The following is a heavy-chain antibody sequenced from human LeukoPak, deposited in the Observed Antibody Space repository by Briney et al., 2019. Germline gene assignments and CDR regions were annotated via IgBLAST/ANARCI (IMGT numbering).Heavy chain of an antibody. CDR3: ARGLKEYYYDSSGSVGYYFDY. J-gene: IGHJ4*02. V-gene: IGHV4-59*01. CDR1: GGSISSYY. Sequence: SETLSLTCTVSGGSISSYYWSWIRQPPGKGLEWIGYIYYSGSTNYNPSLKSRVTISVDTSKNQFSLKLSSVTAADTAVYYCARGLKEYYYDSSGSVGYYFDYWGQGTLVTVSS. D-gene: IGHD3-22*01. CDR2: IYYSGST.